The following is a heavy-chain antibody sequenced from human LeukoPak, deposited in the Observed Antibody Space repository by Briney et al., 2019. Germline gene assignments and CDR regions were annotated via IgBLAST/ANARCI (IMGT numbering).Heavy chain of an antibody. CDR3: ARDTVTGVDWFDP. D-gene: IGHD7-27*01. CDR1: GFTFSSYG. J-gene: IGHJ5*02. CDR2: IRYDGSNK. Sequence: PGGSLRLSCAASGFTFSSYGMHWVRQAPGKGLEWVAFIRYDGSNKYYADSVKGRFTISRDNAKNSLYLQMNSLRAEDTAVYYCARDTVTGVDWFDPWGQGTLVTVSS. V-gene: IGHV3-30*02.